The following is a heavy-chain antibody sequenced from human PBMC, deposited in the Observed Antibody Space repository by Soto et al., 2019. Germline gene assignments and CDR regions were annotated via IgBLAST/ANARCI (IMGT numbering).Heavy chain of an antibody. J-gene: IGHJ6*02. V-gene: IGHV3-9*01. CDR3: ARVNYGGEYYYYGMDV. CDR2: ITWNSDEI. CDR1: GFTFYDYA. D-gene: IGHD4-17*01. Sequence: PGGSLRLSCAASGFTFYDYAMHWVRQRPGRGLEWVSGITWNSDEIGYPDSVKGRFSISRDNAKKYLYLQMNSLRPDDTAVYYCARVNYGGEYYYYGMDVWGQGTTVTVSS.